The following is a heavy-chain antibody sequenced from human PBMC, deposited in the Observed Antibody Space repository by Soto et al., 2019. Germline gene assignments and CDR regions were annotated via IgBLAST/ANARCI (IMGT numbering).Heavy chain of an antibody. CDR3: GRVGDYNFWSGPDY. Sequence: EVQLVESGGGLVQPGGSLRLSCAASGFSFSDHYMDWVRQAPGKGLEWVARTRNKANRDTTEYAASVKGRFTISRDDSKNSLYLQMRSLQTEDTAVYYCGRVGDYNFWSGPDYWGQGTLVTVSS. V-gene: IGHV3-72*01. CDR1: GFSFSDHY. D-gene: IGHD3-3*01. J-gene: IGHJ4*02. CDR2: TRNKANRDTT.